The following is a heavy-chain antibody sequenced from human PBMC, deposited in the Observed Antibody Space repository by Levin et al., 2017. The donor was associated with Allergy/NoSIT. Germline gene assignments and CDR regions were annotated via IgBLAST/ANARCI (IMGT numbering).Heavy chain of an antibody. CDR1: GYSFTSYW. Sequence: HGESLKISCKGSGYSFTSYWISWVRQMPGKGLEWMGRIDPSDSYTNYSPSFQGHVTISADKSISNAYLQWSSLKASDTAMYYCARHKNGERRYSRSWYVENDYWGQGTLVTVSS. J-gene: IGHJ4*02. V-gene: IGHV5-10-1*01. CDR2: IDPSDSYT. D-gene: IGHD6-13*01. CDR3: ARHKNGERRYSRSWYVENDY.